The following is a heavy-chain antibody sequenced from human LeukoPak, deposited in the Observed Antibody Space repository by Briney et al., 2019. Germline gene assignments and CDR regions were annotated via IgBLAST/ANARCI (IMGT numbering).Heavy chain of an antibody. CDR2: ISSSSYI. CDR1: GFTFSSYS. D-gene: IGHD2-2*01. Sequence: GGSLRLSCAASGFTFSSYSMNWVRQAPGKGLEWVSSISSSSYIYYADSVKGRFTISRDNAKNSLYLQMNSLRAEDTAVYYCARDLCSSTSCYYYYYGMDVWGQGTTVTVSS. CDR3: ARDLCSSTSCYYYYYGMDV. J-gene: IGHJ6*02. V-gene: IGHV3-21*01.